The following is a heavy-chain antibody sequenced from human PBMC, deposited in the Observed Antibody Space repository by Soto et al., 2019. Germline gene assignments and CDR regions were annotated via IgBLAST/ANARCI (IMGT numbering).Heavy chain of an antibody. V-gene: IGHV3-33*01. D-gene: IGHD2-2*01. Sequence: PGWSLRLSCASSGFTFSSYGMHWVRQAPGKGLEWVAVIWYDGSNKYYADSVKGRFTISRDNSKNTLYLQMNSLRAEDTAVYYCARDPGDIVVVPAARTLGYYYYYGMDVWGQGTTVTVSS. CDR3: ARDPGDIVVVPAARTLGYYYYYGMDV. CDR2: IWYDGSNK. J-gene: IGHJ6*02. CDR1: GFTFSSYG.